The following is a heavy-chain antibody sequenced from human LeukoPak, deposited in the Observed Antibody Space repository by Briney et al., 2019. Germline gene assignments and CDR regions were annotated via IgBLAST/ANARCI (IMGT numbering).Heavy chain of an antibody. V-gene: IGHV4-59*01. CDR2: IYYSGST. D-gene: IGHD5-12*01. Sequence: SETLSLTCTVSGGSISSYYWSWIRQPPGKGLEWIGYIYYSGSTNYNPSLKSRVTLSVNTSKSQFSLKLSSVTAADTAVYYCARVGYSGYGYYFDNWGQGTLVTVSS. CDR3: ARVGYSGYGYYFDN. CDR1: GGSISSYY. J-gene: IGHJ4*02.